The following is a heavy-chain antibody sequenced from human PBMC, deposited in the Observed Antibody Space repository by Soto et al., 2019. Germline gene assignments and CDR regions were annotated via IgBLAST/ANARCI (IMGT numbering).Heavy chain of an antibody. CDR3: ARLDYYYDSSGYQGFDY. V-gene: IGHV2-70*11. J-gene: IGHJ4*02. D-gene: IGHD3-22*01. CDR1: GFSLSTSGMC. Sequence: SGPTLVNPTQTLTLTCTFSGFSLSTSGMCVSWIRQPPGEALEWLARIDWDDDKYYSTSLKTRLTISKDTSKNQVVLTMTNMDPVDTATYYYARLDYYYDSSGYQGFDYWGQGTLVTVSS. CDR2: IDWDDDK.